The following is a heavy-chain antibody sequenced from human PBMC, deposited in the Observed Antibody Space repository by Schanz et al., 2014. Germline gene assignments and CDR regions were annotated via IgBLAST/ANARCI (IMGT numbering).Heavy chain of an antibody. D-gene: IGHD6-19*01. CDR2: IWYDGSNE. J-gene: IGHJ4*02. V-gene: IGHV3-33*01. CDR3: ARDLISSGWPAFDV. CDR1: GFTFSNHG. Sequence: QVQLVESGGGVVQPGRSLRLSCAASGFTFSNHGMHWVRQSPGKGLEWVALIWYDGSNEYYADSVKGRFTISRDNPKKTLYLQMNSLRAEDTAVYYCARDLISSGWPAFDVWGQGTQVTVSS.